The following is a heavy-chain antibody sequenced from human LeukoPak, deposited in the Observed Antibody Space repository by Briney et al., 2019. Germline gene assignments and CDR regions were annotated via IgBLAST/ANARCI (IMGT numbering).Heavy chain of an antibody. CDR3: ARETATYDFWSGYPNYYFDY. D-gene: IGHD3-3*01. CDR1: GVSISTYY. V-gene: IGHV4-59*12. CDR2: IYHSGST. Sequence: PSETLSLTCTVSGVSISTYYWNWLRQPPGKGLEWIGYIYHSGSTNYNPSLKSRVTISVDTSKNQFSLKLSSVTAADTAVYYCARETATYDFWSGYPNYYFDYWGQGTLVTVSS. J-gene: IGHJ4*02.